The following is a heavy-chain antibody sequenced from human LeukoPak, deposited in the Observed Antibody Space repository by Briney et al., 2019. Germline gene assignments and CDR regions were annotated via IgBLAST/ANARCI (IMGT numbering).Heavy chain of an antibody. V-gene: IGHV4-61*01. Sequence: SETLSLTCTVSGGPVSSGSYYWSWIRQPPGKGLEWIGYIYYSGSTNYNPSLKSRVTISVDTSKNQFSLKLSSVTAADTAVYYCARIYSSSWYPLDYWGQGTLVTVSS. J-gene: IGHJ4*02. CDR1: GGPVSSGSYY. CDR3: ARIYSSSWYPLDY. CDR2: IYYSGST. D-gene: IGHD6-13*01.